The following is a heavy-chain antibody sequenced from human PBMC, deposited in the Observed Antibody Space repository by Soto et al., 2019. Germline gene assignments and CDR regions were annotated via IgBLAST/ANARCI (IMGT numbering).Heavy chain of an antibody. CDR1: GGTFSSYA. J-gene: IGHJ6*02. V-gene: IGHV1-69*13. CDR2: IIPIFGTA. Sequence: ASVKVSCKASGGTFSSYAISWVRQAPGQGLEWMGGIIPIFGTANYAQKFQGRVTITADESTSTAYMELSSLRSEDTAVYYCARDRMYCSGGSCPYYYYGMDVWGQGTTVTVSS. CDR3: ARDRMYCSGGSCPYYYYGMDV. D-gene: IGHD2-15*01.